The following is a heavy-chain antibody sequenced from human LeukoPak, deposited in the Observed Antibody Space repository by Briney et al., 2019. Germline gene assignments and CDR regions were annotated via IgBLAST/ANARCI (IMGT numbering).Heavy chain of an antibody. J-gene: IGHJ4*02. CDR2: IIPIFGTA. Sequence: GASVKVSCKASGGTFSSYAISWVRQAPGQGLEWMGGIIPIFGTANYAQKFQGRVTITADESTSTAYMDLSSLRSEDTAVYYCARDGVRGVIAYFDYWGQGTLVSVSS. V-gene: IGHV1-69*13. CDR1: GGTFSSYA. D-gene: IGHD3-10*01. CDR3: ARDGVRGVIAYFDY.